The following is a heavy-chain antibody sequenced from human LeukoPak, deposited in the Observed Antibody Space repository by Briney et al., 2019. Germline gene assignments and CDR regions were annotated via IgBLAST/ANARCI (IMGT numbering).Heavy chain of an antibody. CDR2: IYYSGST. J-gene: IGHJ5*02. V-gene: IGHV4-59*01. CDR3: ARDSSGYYPYNWFDP. D-gene: IGHD3-22*01. CDR1: GGSISSYY. Sequence: SETLSLTCIVSGGSISSYYWSWIRQPPGKGLEWIGYIYYSGSTNYNPSLKSRVTISVDTSKNQFSLKLSSVTAADTAVYYCARDSSGYYPYNWFDPWGQGTLVTVSS.